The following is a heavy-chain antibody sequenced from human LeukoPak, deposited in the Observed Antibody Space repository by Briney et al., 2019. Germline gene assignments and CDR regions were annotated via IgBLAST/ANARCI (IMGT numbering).Heavy chain of an antibody. V-gene: IGHV4-39*01. CDR3: ARHVYSSGFILEY. Sequence: SETLSLTCTVSGGSISSSSYYWGWIRQPPGKGLGWIGSIYYSGSTYYNPSLKSRVTISVDTSKNQFSLKLSSVTAADTAVYYCARHVYSSGFILEYWGQGTLVTVSS. J-gene: IGHJ4*02. CDR1: GGSISSSSYY. CDR2: IYYSGST. D-gene: IGHD6-19*01.